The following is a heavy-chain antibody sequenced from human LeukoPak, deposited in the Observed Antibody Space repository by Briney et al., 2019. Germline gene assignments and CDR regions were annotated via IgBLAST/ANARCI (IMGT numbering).Heavy chain of an antibody. Sequence: SETLSLTCTVSGGSISNYYWSWIRQPPGKGLEYIGYIYYSGSTNYDPSLKSRVTISVDTSKQQFSLRLNSVTAADTAVYYCARVKYSSGSTSSWFDPWGQGTPVAVSA. V-gene: IGHV4-59*08. CDR1: GGSISNYY. CDR2: IYYSGST. CDR3: ARVKYSSGSTSSWFDP. D-gene: IGHD6-6*01. J-gene: IGHJ5*02.